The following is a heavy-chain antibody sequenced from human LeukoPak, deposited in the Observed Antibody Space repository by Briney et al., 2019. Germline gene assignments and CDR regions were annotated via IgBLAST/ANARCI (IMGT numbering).Heavy chain of an antibody. V-gene: IGHV3-30-3*01. Sequence: GGSLRLSCAASGFTFSSYAIHWVRQAPGKGLEGVAVISYDGSNKYYADSVKGRFTISRDNSKNTLYLQMNSLRAEDTAVYYCARGLGVPAAIFSAFGYWGQGTLVTVSS. CDR2: ISYDGSNK. D-gene: IGHD2-2*01. J-gene: IGHJ4*02. CDR3: ARGLGVPAAIFSAFGY. CDR1: GFTFSSYA.